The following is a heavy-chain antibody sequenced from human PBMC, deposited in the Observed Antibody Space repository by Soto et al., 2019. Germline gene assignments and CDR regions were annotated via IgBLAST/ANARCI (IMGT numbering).Heavy chain of an antibody. J-gene: IGHJ4*02. CDR2: IIPIFGTA. CDR1: GGTFSSYA. Sequence: SVKVSCKASGGTFSSYAISWVRQAPGQGLEWMGGIIPIFGTANYAQKFQGRVTITADESTSTAYMELSSLRSEDTAVYYCATQNSSYSHRFLEWLQDHDYFDYWGQGTLVTVSS. CDR3: ATQNSSYSHRFLEWLQDHDYFDY. D-gene: IGHD3-3*01. V-gene: IGHV1-69*13.